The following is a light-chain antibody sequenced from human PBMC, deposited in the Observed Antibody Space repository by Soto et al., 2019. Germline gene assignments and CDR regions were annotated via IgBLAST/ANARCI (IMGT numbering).Light chain of an antibody. V-gene: IGLV2-8*01. CDR3: SAYAGSNNLL. CDR2: EVT. Sequence: QSALTQPPSASGSPGQSVTISCTGTSSDVGGYNYVSWYQQHPGKAPKLMIYEVTKRPSGVPDRFSASKSGKTASLTVSGRQGDDEAVYYCSAYAGSNNLLFGGGTKLTV. J-gene: IGLJ3*02. CDR1: SSDVGGYNY.